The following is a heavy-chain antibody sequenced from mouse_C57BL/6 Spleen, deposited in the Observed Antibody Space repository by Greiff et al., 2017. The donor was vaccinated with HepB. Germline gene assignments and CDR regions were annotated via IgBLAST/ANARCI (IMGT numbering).Heavy chain of an antibody. J-gene: IGHJ2*01. Sequence: EVKLVESGGDLVKPGGSLKLSCAASGFTFSSYGMSWVRQTPDKRLEWVATISSGGSYTYYPDSVKGRFTISRDNAKNTLYLQMSSLKSEDTAMYYCARQERSTSYFDYWGQGTTLTVSS. CDR3: ARQERSTSYFDY. V-gene: IGHV5-6*01. CDR2: ISSGGSYT. CDR1: GFTFSSYG. D-gene: IGHD2-1*01.